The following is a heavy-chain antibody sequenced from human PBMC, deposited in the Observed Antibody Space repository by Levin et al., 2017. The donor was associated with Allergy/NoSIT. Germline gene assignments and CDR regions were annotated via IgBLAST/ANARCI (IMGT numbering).Heavy chain of an antibody. V-gene: IGHV3-7*01. CDR2: IKQDGSVK. CDR3: ARDIEGGYSFAS. Sequence: PGGSLRLSCAASGFTFTDYWMYWVRQAPGKGLEWVANIKQDGSVKSYVDSVKGRFTISRDNARNSLYLQMNSLRAEDTAVYYCARDIEGGYSFASWGQGTLVTVSS. D-gene: IGHD5-18*01. CDR1: GFTFTDYW. J-gene: IGHJ5*02.